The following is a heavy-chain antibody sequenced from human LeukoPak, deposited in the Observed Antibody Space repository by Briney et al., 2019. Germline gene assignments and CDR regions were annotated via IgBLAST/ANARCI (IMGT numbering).Heavy chain of an antibody. CDR3: AKDQLLIAAAGYFDY. V-gene: IGHV3-23*01. D-gene: IGHD6-13*01. J-gene: IGHJ4*02. CDR2: ISGSGGST. CDR1: GFTFSSYA. Sequence: GGSLRLSCAASGFTFSSYAMSWVRQAPGKGLEWVSAISGSGGSTYYADPVKGRFTVSRDNSKNTLYLQMNSLRAEDTAVYYCAKDQLLIAAAGYFDYWGQGTLVTVSS.